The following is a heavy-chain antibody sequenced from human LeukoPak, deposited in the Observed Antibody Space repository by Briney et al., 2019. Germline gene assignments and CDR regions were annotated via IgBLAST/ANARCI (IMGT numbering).Heavy chain of an antibody. D-gene: IGHD6-19*01. CDR2: ITKSSSTI. CDR1: GFTFNTYS. J-gene: IGHJ4*02. V-gene: IGHV3-48*02. CDR3: ARMYTSGWYLDY. Sequence: GGSLRLSCAASGFTFNTYSMNWVRQAPGKGLEWPSYITKSSSTIHYADSVKGRFTISRDNVKNSVYLEMNSLRDEDTAVYYCARMYTSGWYLDYLGQGTLVTVSS.